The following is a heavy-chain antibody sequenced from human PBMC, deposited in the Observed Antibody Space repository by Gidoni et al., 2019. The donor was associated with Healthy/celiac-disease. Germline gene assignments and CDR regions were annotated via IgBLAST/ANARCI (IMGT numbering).Heavy chain of an antibody. V-gene: IGHV1-2*04. CDR2: INPNSGGT. Sequence: QVQLVQSGAEVKKPGDAVKVSCKASGYTFTGYYMHGVRQAPGQGLEWMGWINPNSGGTNDAQKFQGWVTMTRNTSISTAYMELSRLRSDDTAVYYCARDTARAGAATFDYWGQGTLVTVSS. CDR3: ARDTARAGAATFDY. D-gene: IGHD1-26*01. CDR1: GYTFTGYY. J-gene: IGHJ4*02.